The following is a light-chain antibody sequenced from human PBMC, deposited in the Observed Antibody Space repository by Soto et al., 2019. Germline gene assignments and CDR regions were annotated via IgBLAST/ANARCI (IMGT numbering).Light chain of an antibody. Sequence: EIVMTQSPATLSVSPGESATLSCRASQSISSSKLAWYQQNPGQAPRLLMYGASNRATGIPARFSGSGSGTEFTLTISILQSEDFAVYYCQQSAYWPRTFGQGSKVDIK. CDR2: GAS. V-gene: IGKV3-15*01. J-gene: IGKJ1*01. CDR3: QQSAYWPRT. CDR1: QSISSS.